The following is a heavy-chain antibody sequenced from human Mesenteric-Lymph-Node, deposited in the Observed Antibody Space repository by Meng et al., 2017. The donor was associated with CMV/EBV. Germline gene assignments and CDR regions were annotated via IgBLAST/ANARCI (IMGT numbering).Heavy chain of an antibody. CDR2: ISVYNGDT. Sequence: VPGQGLEWMGWISVYNGDTNYAQTLQGRVTMTTDTSTNTAYMELRSLRSADTAVYYCARDHYDILTGYFNRDTLDIWGQGTMVTVSS. J-gene: IGHJ3*02. D-gene: IGHD3-9*01. CDR3: ARDHYDILTGYFNRDTLDI. V-gene: IGHV1-18*01.